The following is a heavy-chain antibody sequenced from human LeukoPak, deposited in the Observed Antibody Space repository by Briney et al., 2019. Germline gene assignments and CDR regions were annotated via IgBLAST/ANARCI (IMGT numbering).Heavy chain of an antibody. Sequence: ASVKVSCKASGYTFTGYYMHWVRQAPGQGLEWMGWINPNSGGTNYAQKFQGRVTMTRDTSISTAYMELSRLRSDDTAVYYCARMILRRVVVVPAAQNFDYWGQGTLVTVSS. CDR1: GYTFTGYY. D-gene: IGHD2-2*01. J-gene: IGHJ4*02. CDR2: INPNSGGT. CDR3: ARMILRRVVVVPAAQNFDY. V-gene: IGHV1-2*02.